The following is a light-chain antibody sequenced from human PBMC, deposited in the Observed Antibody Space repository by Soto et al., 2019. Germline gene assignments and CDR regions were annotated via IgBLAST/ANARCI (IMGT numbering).Light chain of an antibody. CDR1: SSSIGAGYD. Sequence: QSVLTQPPSVSGAPGQRVTISCAGSSSSIGAGYDVHWYQQLPGAAPKLLIYANSNRPSGVPDRFSGSKSGTSASLAITGLQAEDEADYYCQSYDSSLYGXVFGSGTKVT. CDR3: QSYDSSLYGXV. V-gene: IGLV1-40*01. CDR2: ANS. J-gene: IGLJ1*01.